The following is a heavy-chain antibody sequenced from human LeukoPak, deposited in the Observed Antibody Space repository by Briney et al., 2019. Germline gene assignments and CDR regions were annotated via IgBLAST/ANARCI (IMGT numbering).Heavy chain of an antibody. CDR2: ISGSGGST. CDR3: AKAPRITMIVVARYFDL. CDR1: GFTFSSYG. D-gene: IGHD3-22*01. J-gene: IGHJ2*01. V-gene: IGHV3-23*01. Sequence: GGSLRLSCAASGFTFSSYGMHWVRQAPGKGLEWVSTISGSGGSTYYADSVKGRFTISRDNSKNTLYLQMNSLRAEDTAVYYCAKAPRITMIVVARYFDLWGRGTLVTVSS.